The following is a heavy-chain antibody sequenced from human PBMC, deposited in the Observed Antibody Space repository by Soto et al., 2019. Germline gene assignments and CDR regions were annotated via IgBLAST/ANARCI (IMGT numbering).Heavy chain of an antibody. CDR2: INHSGST. CDR1: GGSFSGYY. V-gene: IGHV4-34*01. J-gene: IGHJ5*02. CDR3: AKSYSGSYHH. D-gene: IGHD1-26*01. Sequence: QVQLQQWGAGLLKPSETLSLTCAVYGGSFSGYYWSWIRQPPGKGLERIGEINHSGSTNYNPSLKSRVTISVDTSKNQFSLKLSSVTAADTAVYYCAKSYSGSYHHWGQGTLVTDSS.